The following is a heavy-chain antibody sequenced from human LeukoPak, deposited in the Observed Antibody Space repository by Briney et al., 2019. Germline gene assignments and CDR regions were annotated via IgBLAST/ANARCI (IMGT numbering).Heavy chain of an antibody. CDR3: ARDGGYGSGSYRVYYYYMDV. Sequence: ASVKVSCKASGYTFTDYHIYWMRQAPGQGLEWMGWNNPNSGGTNYAQKFQGRVTMTRDTSISTAYMELSRLRSDDTAVYYCARDGGYGSGSYRVYYYYMDVWGKGTTVTVSS. CDR2: NNPNSGGT. CDR1: GYTFTDYH. V-gene: IGHV1-2*02. J-gene: IGHJ6*03. D-gene: IGHD3-10*01.